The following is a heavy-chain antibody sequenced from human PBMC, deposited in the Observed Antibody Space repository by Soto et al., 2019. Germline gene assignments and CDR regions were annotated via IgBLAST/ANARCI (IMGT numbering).Heavy chain of an antibody. CDR2: IWYDGSNK. V-gene: IGHV3-33*08. CDR1: GITFRSQG. CDR3: ARDNYYDSSGSSAFDI. J-gene: IGHJ3*02. Sequence: GALKISCATSGITFRSQGKPWVRQGSGQGLEWVAVIWYDGSNKYYADSVKGRFTISRDNSKNTLYLQMNSLRAEDTAVYYCARDNYYDSSGSSAFDIAGQGTMVTVSS. D-gene: IGHD3-22*01.